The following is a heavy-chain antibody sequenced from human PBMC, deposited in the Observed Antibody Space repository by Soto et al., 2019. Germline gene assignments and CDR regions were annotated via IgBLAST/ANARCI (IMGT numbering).Heavy chain of an antibody. V-gene: IGHV3-64D*06. CDR2: SSTHGGST. CDR3: VKDGDSSGWYNWFDT. CDR1: GFTFSIYA. D-gene: IGHD6-19*01. Sequence: GGSLRLSCSASGFTFSIYAMHWVRQAPGKGLEYVSASSTHGGSTYYTDSVKGRFTISRDNSKNTLYLQMSSLRVEDTAVYYCVKDGDSSGWYNWFDTWGQGT. J-gene: IGHJ5*02.